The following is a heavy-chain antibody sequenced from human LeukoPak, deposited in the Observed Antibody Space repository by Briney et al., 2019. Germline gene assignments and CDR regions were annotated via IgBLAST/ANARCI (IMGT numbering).Heavy chain of an antibody. CDR1: GYTFSGYY. J-gene: IGHJ5*02. Sequence: ASLKVSCKASGYTFSGYYIHWVRQAPGQGLEWMGWINPNSGGTNYAQKFQGRVTMTRDTSISTAYMDLSRLTSDDTAVYYRARGGTICSGGDCYLNWLDPWGQGTLVTVSS. V-gene: IGHV1-2*02. CDR2: INPNSGGT. CDR3: ARGGTICSGGDCYLNWLDP. D-gene: IGHD2-21*02.